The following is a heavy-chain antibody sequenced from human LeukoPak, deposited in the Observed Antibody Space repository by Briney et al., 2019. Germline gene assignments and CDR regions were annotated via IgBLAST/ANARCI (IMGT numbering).Heavy chain of an antibody. CDR1: GFIFSSYD. Sequence: GGSLRLSCAASGFIFSSYDMNWVRQAPGKGLEWVSSIIIGTGYIYYADSVKGRFTISRDNAKNSLYLQMNSLRAEDTAVYYCAREGGSPGDFDYWGQGTLVTVSS. J-gene: IGHJ4*02. CDR3: AREGGSPGDFDY. V-gene: IGHV3-21*01. D-gene: IGHD3-16*01. CDR2: IIIGTGYI.